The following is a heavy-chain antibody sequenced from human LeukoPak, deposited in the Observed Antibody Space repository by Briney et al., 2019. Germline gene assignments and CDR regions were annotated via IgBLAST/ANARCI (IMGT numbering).Heavy chain of an antibody. CDR3: ARLYGGDWFDP. Sequence: SETLSLTCTVSGGSISSGSYYWSWIRQPPGKGLEWIGYIYYSGSTNYNPSLKSRVTISVDTSKNQFSLKLSSVTAADTAVYYCARLYGGDWFDPWGQGTLVTVSS. D-gene: IGHD4-23*01. CDR2: IYYSGST. CDR1: GGSISSGSYY. J-gene: IGHJ5*02. V-gene: IGHV4-61*01.